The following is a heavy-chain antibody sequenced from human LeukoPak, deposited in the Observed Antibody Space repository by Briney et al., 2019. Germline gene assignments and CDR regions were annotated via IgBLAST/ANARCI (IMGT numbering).Heavy chain of an antibody. V-gene: IGHV4-59*12. D-gene: IGHD1-14*01. CDR3: ARGKPFVDY. Sequence: SETLSLTCTVSGGSISSYYWSWIRQPPGKGLEWIGYIYYSGSTNYNPSLKSRISISVDTSKNQFSLKLSSVTAADTAVYYCARGKPFVDYWGQGTLVTVSS. J-gene: IGHJ4*02. CDR1: GGSISSYY. CDR2: IYYSGST.